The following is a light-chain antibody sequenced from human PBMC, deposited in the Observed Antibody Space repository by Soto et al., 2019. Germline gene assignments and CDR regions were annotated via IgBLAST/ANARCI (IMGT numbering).Light chain of an antibody. V-gene: IGLV1-44*01. CDR3: ASLYDSVNGRV. CDR1: ASNIGTYA. CDR2: SND. J-gene: IGLJ3*02. Sequence: QSVLTQPPAASGAPGQRVTISCFGSASNIGTYAVNWYQQLPGTAPKLLIYSNDQRPSGVPDRFSGSKSGTSASLAISGLQSGDEADYYCASLYDSVNGRVFGGGTKLTVL.